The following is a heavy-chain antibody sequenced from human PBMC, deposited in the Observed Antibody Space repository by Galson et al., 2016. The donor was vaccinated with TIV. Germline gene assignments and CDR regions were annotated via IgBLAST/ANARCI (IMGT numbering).Heavy chain of an antibody. V-gene: IGHV3-23*01. CDR3: AKMATGGSSYYDTQPPEY. CDR2: ISGDGGST. J-gene: IGHJ4*02. D-gene: IGHD3-22*01. CDR1: GFTFHDYG. Sequence: SLRLSCAASGFTFHDYGMHWVRQVLGKGLEWVSGISGDGGSTYYAESMKGRFTVSKDISKNTLYLQMKSLRVEDTAVYYCAKMATGGSSYYDTQPPEYWGQGTLVTVSS.